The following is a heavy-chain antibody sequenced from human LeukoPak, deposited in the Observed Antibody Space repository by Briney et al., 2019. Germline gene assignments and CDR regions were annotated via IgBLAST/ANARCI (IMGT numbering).Heavy chain of an antibody. CDR3: ARDPKGSQWEPTSRHFDY. CDR1: GFTFSSHW. D-gene: IGHD1-26*01. Sequence: PGGSLRLSCAASGFTFSSHWMTWIRQAPGKGLEWVASIKKDVDEKYYVDSVKGRFTISRDNAKNSLYLQMNSLRAEDTAVYYCARDPKGSQWEPTSRHFDYWGQGTLVTVSS. J-gene: IGHJ4*02. CDR2: IKKDVDEK. V-gene: IGHV3-7*01.